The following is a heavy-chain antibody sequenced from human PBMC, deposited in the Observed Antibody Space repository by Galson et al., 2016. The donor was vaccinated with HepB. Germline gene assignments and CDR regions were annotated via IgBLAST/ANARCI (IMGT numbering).Heavy chain of an antibody. D-gene: IGHD3/OR15-3a*01. J-gene: IGHJ4*02. Sequence: SVKVSCKASGGTFGRYAISWVRQAPGQGLEWMGTIIPVLNSVKYAEKFKDRVTITEDKSRATTYMELSGLRSDDTGVYSCARWGGLVQRTWFSGPFDDWGQGTVVTVSS. V-gene: IGHV1-69*04. CDR2: IIPVLNSV. CDR3: ARWGGLVQRTWFSGPFDD. CDR1: GGTFGRYA.